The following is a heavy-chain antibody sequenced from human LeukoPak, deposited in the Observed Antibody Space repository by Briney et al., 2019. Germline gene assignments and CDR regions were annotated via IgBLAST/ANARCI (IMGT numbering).Heavy chain of an antibody. CDR3: ARDLHGSGSLDY. Sequence: PGGSLRLSCAASGFTDSSNYMSWVRQAPGKGLEWVSVIYSGGSTYYADSVKGRFTISRDNSKNTLYLQMNSLRAEDTAVYYCARDLHGSGSLDYWGQGTLVAVSS. D-gene: IGHD3-10*01. CDR2: IYSGGST. CDR1: GFTDSSNY. J-gene: IGHJ4*02. V-gene: IGHV3-66*02.